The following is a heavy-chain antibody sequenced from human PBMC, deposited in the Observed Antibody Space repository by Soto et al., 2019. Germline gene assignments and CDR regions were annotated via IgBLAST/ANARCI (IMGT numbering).Heavy chain of an antibody. CDR2: ISSSSSYM. J-gene: IGHJ1*01. CDR1: GFTFSAYG. Sequence: PGGSLRLSCAASGFTFSAYGLNWVLQAPGKWLEWIAYISSSSSYMYYADSVKGRFTVSRDKAQKSLYLEMNSLRDDDTAVYYCARDFPRLLPHLTSGYFQHWGQGTLVTVSS. V-gene: IGHV3-21*01. CDR3: ARDFPRLLPHLTSGYFQH.